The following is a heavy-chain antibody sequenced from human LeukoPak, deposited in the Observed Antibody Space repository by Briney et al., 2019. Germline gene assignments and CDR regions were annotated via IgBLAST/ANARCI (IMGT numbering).Heavy chain of an antibody. CDR1: GFTFRASP. Sequence: GESLRLSCVGYGFTFRASPVHWVRQTPERGLEWVALISYGGSPRYYADFVKGRFTISRDDSRNTVYLQMNSLRGDDTALYFCATAGGYSYGSRFDRWGQGTLVTVSS. J-gene: IGHJ4*02. V-gene: IGHV3-30*04. CDR3: ATAGGYSYGSRFDR. CDR2: ISYGGSPR. D-gene: IGHD5-18*01.